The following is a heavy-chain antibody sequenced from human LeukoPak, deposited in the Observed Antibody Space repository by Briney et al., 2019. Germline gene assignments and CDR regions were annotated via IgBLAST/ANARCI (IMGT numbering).Heavy chain of an antibody. Sequence: PGGSLRLSCAASGFTFSSYWMSWVRQAPGKGLEWVANIKQDGSEKYYVDSVKGRFTISRDNAKNSLYLQMNSLRAEDTAVYYCVRDYSNGSGSYYPYWGQGTLVTVSS. V-gene: IGHV3-7*03. J-gene: IGHJ4*02. D-gene: IGHD3-10*01. CDR3: VRDYSNGSGSYYPY. CDR2: IKQDGSEK. CDR1: GFTFSSYW.